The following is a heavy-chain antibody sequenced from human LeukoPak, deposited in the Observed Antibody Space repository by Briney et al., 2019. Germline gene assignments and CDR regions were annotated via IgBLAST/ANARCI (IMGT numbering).Heavy chain of an antibody. D-gene: IGHD2-2*02. CDR3: ARQGGVWYQLLDPTLDAFDI. J-gene: IGHJ3*02. CDR2: GNHNGGT. V-gene: IGHV4-34*01. Sequence: SETLSLTCAVYGGSLNNYYWSWIRQSPGKGLEWLGEGNHNGGTKYNPSLKSRVTISVDTSKNQFSLKLSSVTAADTAVYYCARQGGVWYQLLDPTLDAFDIWGQGTMVTVSS. CDR1: GGSLNNYY.